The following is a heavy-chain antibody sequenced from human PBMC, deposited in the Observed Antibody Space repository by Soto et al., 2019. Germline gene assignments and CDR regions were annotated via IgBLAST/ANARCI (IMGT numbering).Heavy chain of an antibody. CDR1: GGSISSGDYY. Sequence: QVQLQESGPGLVKPSQTLSLTCTVSGGSISSGDYYWSWIRQPPGKGLEWIGYIYYSGSTYYNPSLKXXVXIXXDTSKNQFSLKLSSVTAADTAVYYCAGLSEGVDNYWGQGTLVTVSS. V-gene: IGHV4-30-4*01. J-gene: IGHJ4*02. CDR3: AGLSEGVDNY. CDR2: IYYSGST.